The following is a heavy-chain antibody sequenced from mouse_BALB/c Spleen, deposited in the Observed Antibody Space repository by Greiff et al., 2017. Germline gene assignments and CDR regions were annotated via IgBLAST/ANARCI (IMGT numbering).Heavy chain of an antibody. CDR1: GFNIKDTY. CDR2: IDPANGNT. J-gene: IGHJ3*01. Sequence: EVQLQQSGAELVKPGASVKLSCTASGFNIKDTYMHWVKQRPEQGLEWIGRIDPANGNTKYDPKFQGKATITADTSSNTAYLQLSSLTSEDTAVYYCARGAYYGNYGFAYWGQGTLVTVSA. D-gene: IGHD2-10*01. CDR3: ARGAYYGNYGFAY. V-gene: IGHV14-3*02.